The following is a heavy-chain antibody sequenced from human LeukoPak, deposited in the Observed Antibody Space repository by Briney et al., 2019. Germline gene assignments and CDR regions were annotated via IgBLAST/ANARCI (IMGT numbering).Heavy chain of an antibody. V-gene: IGHV4-39*01. D-gene: IGHD2-21*02. Sequence: SETLSLTCTVSGGSISSSSYYWGWIRQPPGKGLEWIGSIYYSGSTYYNPSLKGRVTISVDTSKNQFSLKLSSVTAADTAVYYCARRDIVVVTAIQSFDIWGQGTMVTVSS. CDR2: IYYSGST. J-gene: IGHJ3*02. CDR3: ARRDIVVVTAIQSFDI. CDR1: GGSISSSSYY.